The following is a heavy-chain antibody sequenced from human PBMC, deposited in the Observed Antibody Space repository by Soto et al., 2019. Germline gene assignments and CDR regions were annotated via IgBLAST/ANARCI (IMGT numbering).Heavy chain of an antibody. CDR2: VGSEGRHK. Sequence: CGFTVTNWAMHWVRQAPGKGVEGVAVVGSEGRHKYYGDSVKGGFTISRDNSKNTLFLQMNSLRAEDTALYFCAKEMGDYYDSSGSWFDPWGQGTLVTVSS. CDR1: GFTVTNWA. J-gene: IGHJ5*02. V-gene: IGHV3-30*07. D-gene: IGHD3-22*01. CDR3: AKEMGDYYDSSGSWFDP.